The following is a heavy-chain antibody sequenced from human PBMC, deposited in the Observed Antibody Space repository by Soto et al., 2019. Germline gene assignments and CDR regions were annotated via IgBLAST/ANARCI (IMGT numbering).Heavy chain of an antibody. Sequence: ASVKVSCKASGYTFTSYGISWVRQAPGQGLEWMGWISAYNGNTNYAQKLQGRVTMTTDTSTSTAYMELSFVTAADTAVYYCARRYGASFDYWGQGTLVTVSS. CDR3: ARRYGASFDY. J-gene: IGHJ4*02. D-gene: IGHD4-17*01. V-gene: IGHV1-18*01. CDR1: GYTFTSYG. CDR2: ISAYNGNT.